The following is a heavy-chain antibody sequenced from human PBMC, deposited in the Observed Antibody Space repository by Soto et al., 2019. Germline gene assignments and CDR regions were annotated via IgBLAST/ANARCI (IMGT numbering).Heavy chain of an antibody. D-gene: IGHD2-15*01. CDR3: SRGRDGGNGYYNYGMDV. Sequence: PSGTLSLTCTVSGGTVYSGSYYWSWIRQPPGKGLEWIGYIRYSGSTNGNPSLKSRVTISVDTSKNQLSLKLTSVIAADTAVYYCSRGRDGGNGYYNYGMDVWGQETTVTVSS. CDR1: GGTVYSGSYY. CDR2: IRYSGST. J-gene: IGHJ6*02. V-gene: IGHV4-61*01.